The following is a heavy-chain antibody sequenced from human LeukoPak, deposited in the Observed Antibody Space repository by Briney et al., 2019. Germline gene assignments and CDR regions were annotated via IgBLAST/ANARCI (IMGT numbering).Heavy chain of an antibody. J-gene: IGHJ4*02. V-gene: IGHV5-51*01. CDR2: IYPGDSDT. Sequence: GESLKISCKGSGYSFTSYWIGWVRQMPGKGLEWMGIIYPGDSDTSYSPSFQGQVTISADKSISTAFLQWSSLKASDTAIYYCATPGYYDSSGYSFDYWGQGTLVTVSS. D-gene: IGHD3-22*01. CDR3: ATPGYYDSSGYSFDY. CDR1: GYSFTSYW.